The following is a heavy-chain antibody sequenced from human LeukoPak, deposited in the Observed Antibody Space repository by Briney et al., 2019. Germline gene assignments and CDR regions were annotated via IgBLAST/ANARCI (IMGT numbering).Heavy chain of an antibody. CDR2: IYYSGST. D-gene: IGHD3-22*01. CDR1: GGSISSYY. Sequence: PSETLSLTCTVSGGSISSYYWSWIRQPPGKGLEWIGYIYYSGSTNYNPSLKSRVTISVDTSKNQFSLKLSSVTAADTAVYYCAREGYYDSSGYYMLPNYFDYWGQGTLVTVSS. J-gene: IGHJ4*02. V-gene: IGHV4-59*12. CDR3: AREGYYDSSGYYMLPNYFDY.